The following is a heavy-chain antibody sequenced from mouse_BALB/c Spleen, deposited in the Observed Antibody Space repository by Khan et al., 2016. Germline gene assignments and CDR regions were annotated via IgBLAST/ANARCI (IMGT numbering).Heavy chain of an antibody. J-gene: IGHJ1*01. CDR1: GFDFSRYW. CDR3: ASTYWYFDV. V-gene: IGHV4-1*02. Sequence: EVKLLESGGGLVQPGGSLKLSCAASGFDFSRYWMSWVRQAPGKGLEWIGAINPDSSTINYPPSLKDKFIISRDNANNTLYLQMSKVRSEDTALYYGASTYWYFDVWGAGTTVTVSS. CDR2: INPDSSTI.